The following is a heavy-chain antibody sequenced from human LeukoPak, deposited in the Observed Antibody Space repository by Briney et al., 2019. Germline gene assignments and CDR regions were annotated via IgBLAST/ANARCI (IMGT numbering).Heavy chain of an antibody. V-gene: IGHV4-59*01. CDR2: IYYSGST. CDR1: GGSISSYF. CDR3: ARAAAAGMDYYYYYYMDV. D-gene: IGHD6-13*01. Sequence: SETLSLTCTVSGGSISSYFWSWIRQPPGKGLEWIGYIYYSGSTNYNPSLKSRVTISVDTSKNQFSLKLSSVTAADTAVYYCARAAAAGMDYYYYYYMDVWGKGTTVTISS. J-gene: IGHJ6*03.